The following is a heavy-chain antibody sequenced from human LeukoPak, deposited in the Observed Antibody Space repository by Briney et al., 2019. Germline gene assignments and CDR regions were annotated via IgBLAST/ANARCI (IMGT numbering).Heavy chain of an antibody. CDR3: ARDRRVYYYDSSGDNSAFDI. J-gene: IGHJ3*02. Sequence: ASVKVSCKASGGTFSSYAISWVRQAPGQGLEWMGGIIPIFGTANYAQKFQGRVTITADKSTSTAYMELSSLRSEDTAVYYCARDRRVYYYDSSGDNSAFDIWGQGTMVTVSS. CDR1: GGTFSSYA. V-gene: IGHV1-69*06. CDR2: IIPIFGTA. D-gene: IGHD3-22*01.